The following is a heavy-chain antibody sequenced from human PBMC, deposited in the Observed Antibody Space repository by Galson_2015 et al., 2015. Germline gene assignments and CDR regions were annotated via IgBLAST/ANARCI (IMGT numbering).Heavy chain of an antibody. D-gene: IGHD3-10*01. CDR2: ISGSGGST. J-gene: IGHJ6*02. V-gene: IGHV3-23*01. CDR1: GFTFSSYA. CDR3: AKSPGGSGSTRYYYYGMDV. Sequence: SLRLSCAASGFTFSSYAMSWVRQAPGKGLEWVSAISGSGGSTYYADSVKGRFTISRDNSKNTLYLQMNSLRAEDTAVYYCAKSPGGSGSTRYYYYGMDVWGQGTTVTVSS.